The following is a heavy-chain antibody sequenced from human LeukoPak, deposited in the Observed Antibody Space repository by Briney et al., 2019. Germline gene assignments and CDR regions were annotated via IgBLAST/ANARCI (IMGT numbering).Heavy chain of an antibody. D-gene: IGHD2-2*01. CDR1: GYTFTSYD. CDR2: MNPNSGNT. Sequence: ASVKVSCKASGYTFTSYDINWVRQATGQGLEWMGWMNPNSGNTGYAQKFQGRVTMTRNTSISTAYMELSSLRSEDTAMYYCARVVPATYYYYGMDVWGQGTTVTVSS. CDR3: ARVVPATYYYYGMDV. J-gene: IGHJ6*02. V-gene: IGHV1-8*01.